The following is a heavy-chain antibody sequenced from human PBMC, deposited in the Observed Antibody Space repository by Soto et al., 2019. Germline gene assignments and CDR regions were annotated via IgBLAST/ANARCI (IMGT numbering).Heavy chain of an antibody. CDR1: GGSFSGYY. Sequence: SETLSLTCAVYGGSFSGYYWSWIRQPPGKGLEWIGEINHSGSTNYNPSLKSRVTISVDTSKNQFSLKLSSVTAADTAVYYCARGLVKVEMATITYYYYYGMDVWGQGTKVTVSS. CDR3: ARGLVKVEMATITYYYYYGMDV. CDR2: INHSGST. D-gene: IGHD5-12*01. V-gene: IGHV4-34*01. J-gene: IGHJ6*02.